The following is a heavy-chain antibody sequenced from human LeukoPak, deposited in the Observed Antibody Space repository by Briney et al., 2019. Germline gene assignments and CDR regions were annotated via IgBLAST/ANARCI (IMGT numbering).Heavy chain of an antibody. J-gene: IGHJ4*02. Sequence: GGSLRLSCAASGFAFSDYYMSWLHQAPGKGLEWVSYISDTSSYTNYADSVKGRFTIPRDNAKNSLYLHMNSLRAEDTAVYYCARASMRMTTAGLVDYWGQGTLVTVSS. D-gene: IGHD6-13*01. V-gene: IGHV3-11*05. CDR3: ARASMRMTTAGLVDY. CDR1: GFAFSDYY. CDR2: ISDTSSYT.